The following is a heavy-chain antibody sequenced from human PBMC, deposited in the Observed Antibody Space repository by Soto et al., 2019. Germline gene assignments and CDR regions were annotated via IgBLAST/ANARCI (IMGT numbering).Heavy chain of an antibody. Sequence: GGSLRLSCAASGFTFSSYAMHWVRQAPGKGLEWVAVISYDGSNKYYADSVKGRFTISRDNSKNTLYLQMNSLRAEDTAVYYCASPYSNYGYYYYYYGMDVWGQGTTVTVSS. CDR2: ISYDGSNK. D-gene: IGHD4-4*01. V-gene: IGHV3-30-3*01. CDR3: ASPYSNYGYYYYYYGMDV. J-gene: IGHJ6*02. CDR1: GFTFSSYA.